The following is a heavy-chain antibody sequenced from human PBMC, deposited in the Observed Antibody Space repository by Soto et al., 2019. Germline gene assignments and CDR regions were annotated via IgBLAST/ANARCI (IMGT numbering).Heavy chain of an antibody. D-gene: IGHD2-15*01. J-gene: IGHJ1*01. CDR2: ISAYNGNT. Sequence: QVPLVQSGAEVKKPGASVKVSCKASGYTFTSYGISWVRQAPGQGLEWMGWISAYNGNTNYAQKLQGRVTMTTDTSTSTAYMELRSLRSDDTAVYYCARPGGSREYCSGGSCYSIRYEYFQHWGQGTLVTVSS. CDR3: ARPGGSREYCSGGSCYSIRYEYFQH. CDR1: GYTFTSYG. V-gene: IGHV1-18*04.